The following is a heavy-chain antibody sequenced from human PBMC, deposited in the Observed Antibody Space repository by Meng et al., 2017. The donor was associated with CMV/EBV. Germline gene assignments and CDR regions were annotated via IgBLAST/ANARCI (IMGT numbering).Heavy chain of an antibody. CDR1: GLTVSSNY. Sequence: GESLKISCAASGLTVSSNYMSWVRQAPGKGLEWVSVIYSGGSTYYADSVKGRFTISRDNSKNTLYLQMNSLRAEDTAVYYCTLTQDYYYGMDVWGQGTTVTVSS. J-gene: IGHJ6*02. D-gene: IGHD2-15*01. V-gene: IGHV3-53*01. CDR3: TLTQDYYYGMDV. CDR2: IYSGGST.